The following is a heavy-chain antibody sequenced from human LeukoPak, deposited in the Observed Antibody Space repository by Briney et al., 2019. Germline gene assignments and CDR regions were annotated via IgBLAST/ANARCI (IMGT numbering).Heavy chain of an antibody. V-gene: IGHV4-4*07. J-gene: IGHJ6*02. Sequence: SQTLSLTCTVSGTSLSRYHWTWIRQSAGKGLEWIGRVFPNGTIDYNPSLKTRVTIAVDSSNNQVSLTLTSVTAADTAVYYCARDNQRTGRGPSPRQYYFGLDVWGQGTTVTVSS. D-gene: IGHD2-15*01. CDR2: VFPNGTI. CDR3: ARDNQRTGRGPSPRQYYFGLDV. CDR1: GTSLSRYH.